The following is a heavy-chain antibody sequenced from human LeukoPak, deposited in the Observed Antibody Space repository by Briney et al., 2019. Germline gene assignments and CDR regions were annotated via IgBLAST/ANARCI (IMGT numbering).Heavy chain of an antibody. CDR1: GFTFDDYA. J-gene: IGHJ4*02. V-gene: IGHV3-9*01. CDR2: ISWNSGSI. CDR3: ARVRRDGYSGGLDY. D-gene: IGHD5-24*01. Sequence: GGSLRLSCAASGFTFDDYAMHWVRQAPGKGLEWVSGISWNSGSIGYADSVKGRFTIFRDNAKNSLYLQMNSLRAEDTAVYYCARVRRDGYSGGLDYWGQGTLVTISS.